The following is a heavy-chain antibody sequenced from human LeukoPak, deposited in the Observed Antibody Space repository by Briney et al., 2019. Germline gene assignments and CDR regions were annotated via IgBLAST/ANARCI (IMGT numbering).Heavy chain of an antibody. J-gene: IGHJ3*02. CDR2: IYSGGST. Sequence: GGSLRLSCAASGFTVSSNYMSWVRQAPGKGLEWVSVIYSGGSTYYADSVKGRFTISRDNSKNTLYLQMNSLRAEDTAVYYCAKVGNWNYVGAFDIWGQGTMVTVSS. CDR1: GFTVSSNY. V-gene: IGHV3-53*01. CDR3: AKVGNWNYVGAFDI. D-gene: IGHD1-7*01.